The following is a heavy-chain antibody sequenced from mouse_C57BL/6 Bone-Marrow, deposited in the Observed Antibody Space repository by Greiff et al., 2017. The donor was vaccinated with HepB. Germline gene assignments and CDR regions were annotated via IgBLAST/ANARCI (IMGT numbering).Heavy chain of an antibody. CDR1: GYSITSDY. V-gene: IGHV3-8*01. CDR3: EVAHPPYAMDY. Sequence: EVNVVESGPGLAKPSQTLSLTCSVTGYSITSDYWNWIRKFPGNKLEYMGYISYSGSTYYNPSLKSRISITRDTSKNQYYLQLNSVTTEDTAAYYCEVAHPPYAMDYWGQGTSVTVSS. CDR2: ISYSGST. J-gene: IGHJ4*01.